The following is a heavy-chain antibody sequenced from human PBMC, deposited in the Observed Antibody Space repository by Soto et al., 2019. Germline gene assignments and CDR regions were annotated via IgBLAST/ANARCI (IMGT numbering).Heavy chain of an antibody. D-gene: IGHD2-2*02. CDR2: ISAYNGNT. CDR3: ARERCSSTSCYKGPFYYYGLDV. V-gene: IGHV1-18*01. J-gene: IGHJ6*02. CDR1: GYMFTTYG. Sequence: GASVKVSCKASGYMFTTYGISWVRQAPGQGLEWMGWISAYNGNTKYAQKLQGRVTMTTDTSTSTAYMELRSLRSDDTAVYYCARERCSSTSCYKGPFYYYGLDVWGQGNTVTVS.